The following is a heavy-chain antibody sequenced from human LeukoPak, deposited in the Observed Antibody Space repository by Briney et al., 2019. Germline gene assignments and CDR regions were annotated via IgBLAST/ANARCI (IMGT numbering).Heavy chain of an antibody. V-gene: IGHV4-59*01. CDR2: IYYSGST. Sequence: PSETLSLTCTVSGGSISSYYWSWIRQPPGKGLEGIGYIYYSGSTNYNPSLKSRVTIPVDGSKNQFSLNVRYVTGADTAVYYCSRVGYRYWYFDLWGRGTLVTVSS. CDR3: SRVGYRYWYFDL. D-gene: IGHD3-16*02. J-gene: IGHJ2*01. CDR1: GGSISSYY.